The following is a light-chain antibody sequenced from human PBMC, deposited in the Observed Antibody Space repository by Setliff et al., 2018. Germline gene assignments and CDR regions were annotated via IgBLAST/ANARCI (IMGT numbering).Light chain of an antibody. CDR1: SSDVGGYNY. CDR2: DVN. J-gene: IGLJ1*01. V-gene: IGLV2-14*03. CDR3: SSYTSSSTYV. Sequence: QSVLPQPASVSGSPGQSITISCTGTSSDVGGYNYVSWFQHHPGKAPKLMIYDVNKRPSGVSNRFSGSKSGNTASLTISGLQAEDETDYSCSSYTSSSTYVFGTGTKVTVL.